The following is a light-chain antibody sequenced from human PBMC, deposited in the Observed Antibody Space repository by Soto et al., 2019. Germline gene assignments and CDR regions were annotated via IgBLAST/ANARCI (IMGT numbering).Light chain of an antibody. CDR3: QQLNSYPPT. J-gene: IGKJ2*01. V-gene: IGKV1-9*01. CDR1: QGISSY. Sequence: DIQLTQSPSFLSASVGDRVTITCRASQGISSYLAWYQQKLGKAPKLLIYAASTLQSEVTSRFSGSGSGTEFTLTIISLQPEDFATYYCQQLNSYPPTFGQGTKLEIK. CDR2: AAS.